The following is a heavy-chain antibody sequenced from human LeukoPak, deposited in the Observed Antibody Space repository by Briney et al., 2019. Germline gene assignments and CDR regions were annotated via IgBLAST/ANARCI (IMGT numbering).Heavy chain of an antibody. CDR1: GYTFTSYA. V-gene: IGHV7-4-1*02. CDR3: ARADPVLLWSGEGFDL. Sequence: ASVKVSCKASGYTFTSYAMNWVRQAPGQGLEWMGWINTNTGNPTYAQGFTGRFVFSLDTSVSTAYLQISSLKAEDTAVYYCARADPVLLWSGEGFDLWGRGTLVTVSS. D-gene: IGHD3-10*01. J-gene: IGHJ2*01. CDR2: INTNTGNP.